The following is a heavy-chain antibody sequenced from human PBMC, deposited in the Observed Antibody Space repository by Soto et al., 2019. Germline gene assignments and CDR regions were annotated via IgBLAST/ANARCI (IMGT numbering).Heavy chain of an antibody. J-gene: IGHJ4*02. CDR2: ISGSGGGT. Sequence: GGSLRLSCAASGFTFSSYAMSWVRQAPGKGLEWVSSISGSGGGTYYADSVKGRSTFSRDNSKNTLYLQMNSLRAEDTAVYYCAKFGMATTKRSPPYYIDYWGQGALVTVSS. D-gene: IGHD1-1*01. CDR1: GFTFSSYA. V-gene: IGHV3-23*01. CDR3: AKFGMATTKRSPPYYIDY.